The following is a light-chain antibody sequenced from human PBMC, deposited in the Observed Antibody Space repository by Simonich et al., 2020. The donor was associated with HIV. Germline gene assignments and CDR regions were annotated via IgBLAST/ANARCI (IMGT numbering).Light chain of an antibody. CDR2: AAS. CDR3: QQSYSTPQT. J-gene: IGKJ1*01. CDR1: QSITNY. V-gene: IGKV1-39*01. Sequence: DIQMTQSPSSLSASVGDRVTITCRASQSITNYLNWYQQKPGKAPKLLIYAASSLQSVVSSRFSGSGSGTDFTLTISSLQPEDFATYYCQQSYSTPQTFGQGTKVEIK.